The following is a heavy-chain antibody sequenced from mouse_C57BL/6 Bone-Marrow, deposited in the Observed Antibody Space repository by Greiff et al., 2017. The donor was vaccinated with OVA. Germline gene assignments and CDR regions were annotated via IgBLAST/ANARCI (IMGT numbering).Heavy chain of an antibody. J-gene: IGHJ4*01. CDR3: ARRVLRWAMDY. V-gene: IGHV1-64*01. CDR1: GYTFTSYW. Sequence: VQLQQPGAELVKPGASVKLSCKASGYTFTSYWMHWVKQRPGQGLEWIGMIHPNSGSTNYNEKFKSKATLTVDKSSSTAYMQLSSLTAEDSAVYDWARRVLRWAMDYWGQGTSVTVSS. D-gene: IGHD1-1*01. CDR2: IHPNSGST.